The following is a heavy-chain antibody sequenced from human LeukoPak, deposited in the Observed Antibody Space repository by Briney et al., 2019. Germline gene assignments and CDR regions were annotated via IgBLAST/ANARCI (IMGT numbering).Heavy chain of an antibody. CDR1: GGSISSSSYY. D-gene: IGHD4-17*01. CDR3: ARGRTSYGDYSPTLFDY. Sequence: PSETLSLPCTVSGGSISSSSYYWGWIRQPPGKGLEWLGSIYYSGSTYYNPSLKSRVTISVDTSKNQFSLKLSSMTAADTAVYYCARGRTSYGDYSPTLFDYWGQGTLVTVSS. CDR2: IYYSGST. J-gene: IGHJ4*02. V-gene: IGHV4-39*07.